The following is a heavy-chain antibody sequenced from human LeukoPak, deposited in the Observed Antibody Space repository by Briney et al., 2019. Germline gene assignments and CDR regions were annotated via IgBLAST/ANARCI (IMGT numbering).Heavy chain of an antibody. Sequence: GGSLRLSCAASGFTFSSYWMSWVHQAPGKGLEWVANIKQDGSEKYYVDSVKGRFTISRDNAKNSLFLQMNILRAEDTAVYYCARAAYDSSGYLTLWGQGTLVVVSS. J-gene: IGHJ4*02. CDR2: IKQDGSEK. CDR1: GFTFSSYW. D-gene: IGHD3-22*01. CDR3: ARAAYDSSGYLTL. V-gene: IGHV3-7*01.